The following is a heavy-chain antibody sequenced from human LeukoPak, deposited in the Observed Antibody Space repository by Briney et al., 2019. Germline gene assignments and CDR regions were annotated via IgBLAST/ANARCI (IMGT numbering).Heavy chain of an antibody. J-gene: IGHJ3*02. V-gene: IGHV3-48*02. CDR3: ARKRSGDAFDI. D-gene: IGHD4-17*01. CDR2: ISSSSSTI. Sequence: GGSLRLSCAASGFTFSSYSMNWVRQAPGKGLEWVSYISSSSSTIYYADSVKGRFTISRDNAKNSLYLQMNSLRDKDTAVYYCARKRSGDAFDIWGQGTMVTVSS. CDR1: GFTFSSYS.